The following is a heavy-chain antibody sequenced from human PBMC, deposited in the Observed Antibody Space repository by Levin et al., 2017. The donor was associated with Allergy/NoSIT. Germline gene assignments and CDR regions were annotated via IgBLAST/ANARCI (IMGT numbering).Heavy chain of an antibody. Sequence: SETLSLTCAVYGGSFSGYYWSWIRQPPGKGLEWIGEINHSGSTNYNPSLKSRVTISVDTSKNQFSLKLSSVTAADTAVYYCARGRGKTWRRGYCSSTSCYGGSDAFDIWGQGTMVTVSS. CDR3: ARGRGKTWRRGYCSSTSCYGGSDAFDI. CDR2: INHSGST. D-gene: IGHD2-2*01. V-gene: IGHV4-34*01. CDR1: GGSFSGYY. J-gene: IGHJ3*02.